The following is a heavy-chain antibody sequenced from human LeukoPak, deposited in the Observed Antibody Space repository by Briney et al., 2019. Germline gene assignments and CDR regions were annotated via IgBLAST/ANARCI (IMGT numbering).Heavy chain of an antibody. D-gene: IGHD2-15*01. Sequence: QPGRSLRLSCAASGFTFSSYGMHWVRQAPGKGLEWVAVISYDGSNKYYADSVKGRFTISRDNSKNTLYLQMNSLRAEDTAVYYCAKDGGPVVVACDAFDIWGQGTMVTVSS. V-gene: IGHV3-30*18. CDR3: AKDGGPVVVACDAFDI. CDR2: ISYDGSNK. CDR1: GFTFSSYG. J-gene: IGHJ3*02.